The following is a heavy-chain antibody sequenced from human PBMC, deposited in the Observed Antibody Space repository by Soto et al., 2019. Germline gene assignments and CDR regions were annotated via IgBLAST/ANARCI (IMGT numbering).Heavy chain of an antibody. D-gene: IGHD2-2*01. Sequence: GGSLRLSCAASGFTFSSYAMSWVRQAPGKGLEWVSAISGSGGSTYYADSVKGRFTISRDNSKNTLYLQMNSLRAEDTAVYYCAKDLRRAQYPKLKRDYWGQGTLATVSS. CDR2: ISGSGGST. V-gene: IGHV3-23*01. CDR3: AKDLRRAQYPKLKRDY. CDR1: GFTFSSYA. J-gene: IGHJ4*02.